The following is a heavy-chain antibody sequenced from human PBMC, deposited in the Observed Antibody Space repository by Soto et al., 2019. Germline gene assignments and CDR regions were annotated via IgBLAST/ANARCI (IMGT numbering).Heavy chain of an antibody. J-gene: IGHJ4*02. CDR2: IYYSGST. V-gene: IGHV4-59*08. CDR1: GGSISSYY. Sequence: SETLSLTCTVSGGSISSYYWSWIRQPPGKGLEWIGDIYYSGSTNYNPSLKSRVTISVDTSKNQFSLRLSSVTAADTAVYYCARLALYGYNWNDVDFDYWGQGTLVTVSS. CDR3: ARLALYGYNWNDVDFDY. D-gene: IGHD1-1*01.